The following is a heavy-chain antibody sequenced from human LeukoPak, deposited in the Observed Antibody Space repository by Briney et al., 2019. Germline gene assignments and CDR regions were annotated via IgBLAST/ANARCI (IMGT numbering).Heavy chain of an antibody. CDR1: GFTFSSYG. Sequence: GGSLRLSCAASGFTFSSYGMHWVRQAPGKGLEWVAFIRYDENNKYYADSVKGRFTISRDNSKNTLYLQMNSLRAEDTAVYYCAKDFSRGYSYGPLDYWGQGTLVTVSS. CDR2: IRYDENNK. CDR3: AKDFSRGYSYGPLDY. V-gene: IGHV3-30*02. J-gene: IGHJ4*02. D-gene: IGHD5-18*01.